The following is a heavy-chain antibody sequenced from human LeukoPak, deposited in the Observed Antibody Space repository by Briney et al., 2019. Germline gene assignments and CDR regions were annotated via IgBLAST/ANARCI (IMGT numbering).Heavy chain of an antibody. J-gene: IGHJ4*02. V-gene: IGHV3-21*01. CDR1: GFTFSSYS. CDR2: ISSSSSYI. Sequence: GGSLRLSCAASGFTFSSYSMNWVRQAPGKGLEWASSISSSSSYIYYADSVKGRFTISRDNAKNSLYLQMNSLRAEDTAVYYCARDYSDYDFWSGYTDYWGQGTLVTVSS. D-gene: IGHD3-3*01. CDR3: ARDYSDYDFWSGYTDY.